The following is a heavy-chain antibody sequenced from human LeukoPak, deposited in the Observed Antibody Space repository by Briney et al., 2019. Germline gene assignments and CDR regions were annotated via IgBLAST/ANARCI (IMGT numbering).Heavy chain of an antibody. D-gene: IGHD3-3*01. Sequence: PGGSLRLSCAASGFTFSSYSMNWVSQAPGKGLEWASSISSSSSYIYYADSVKGRFTISRDNAKNSLYLQMNSLRAEDTAVYYCARAPDKDYFWSGYLSSQLFDYWGQATLVTVSS. J-gene: IGHJ4*02. CDR1: GFTFSSYS. CDR3: ARAPDKDYFWSGYLSSQLFDY. CDR2: ISSSSSYI. V-gene: IGHV3-21*01.